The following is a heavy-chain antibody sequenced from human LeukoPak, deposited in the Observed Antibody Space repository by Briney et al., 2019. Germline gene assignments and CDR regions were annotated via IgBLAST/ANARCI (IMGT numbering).Heavy chain of an antibody. Sequence: KASETLSLTCTVSGASITRADHYWSWIRRHPGKGLDWIGHIHYSGSTYYNPSLKSRLTISVDRSNNQFSLNLRSVTAEDTGIYYCARGRCRNSGCRPYFDYWGQGTQVTVSS. CDR2: IHYSGST. CDR1: GASITRADHY. J-gene: IGHJ4*02. D-gene: IGHD2/OR15-2a*01. CDR3: ARGRCRNSGCRPYFDY. V-gene: IGHV4-31*03.